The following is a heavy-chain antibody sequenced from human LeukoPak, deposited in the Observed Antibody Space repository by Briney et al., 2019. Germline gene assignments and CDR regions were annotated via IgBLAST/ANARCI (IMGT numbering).Heavy chain of an antibody. CDR3: ARGFAEPYVPAANLFY. V-gene: IGHV4-30-4*08. J-gene: IGHJ4*02. CDR2: IYYSGST. D-gene: IGHD2-2*01. CDR1: GGSISSGDYY. Sequence: SQTLSLTCTVSGGSISSGDYYWSWIRQPPGKGLEWIGYIYYSGSTYYNPSLKSRVTISVDTSKNQFSLKLSSVTAADTAVYYSARGFAEPYVPAANLFYWGQGTLVTVSS.